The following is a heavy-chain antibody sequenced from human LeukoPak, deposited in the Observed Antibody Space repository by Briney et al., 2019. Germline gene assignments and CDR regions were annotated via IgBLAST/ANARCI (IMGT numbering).Heavy chain of an antibody. D-gene: IGHD2-21*01. CDR1: GGSISSGSYY. V-gene: IGHV4-61*02. J-gene: IGHJ6*04. Sequence: PSETLSLTCTVSGGSISSGSYYWSWIRQPAGKGLEWIGRINTSGSTNYNPSLKSRVTISVDTSKNQFSLKLSSVTAADTAVYYCARDTVRGGGEKPMDVWGKGTTVTVSS. CDR3: ARDTVRGGGEKPMDV. CDR2: INTSGST.